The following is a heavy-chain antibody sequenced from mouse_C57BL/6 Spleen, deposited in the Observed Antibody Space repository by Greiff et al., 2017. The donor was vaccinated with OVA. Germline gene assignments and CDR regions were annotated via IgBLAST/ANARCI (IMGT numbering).Heavy chain of an antibody. CDR1: GFNIKDDY. Sequence: EVQPQQSGAELVRPGASVKLSCTASGFNIKDDYMHWVKQRPEQGLEWIGWIDPENGDTEYASKFQGKATITADTSSNTAYLQLSSLTSEDTAVYYCTIYYGNYLWFAYWGQGTLVTVSA. CDR3: TIYYGNYLWFAY. CDR2: IDPENGDT. V-gene: IGHV14-4*01. J-gene: IGHJ3*01. D-gene: IGHD2-1*01.